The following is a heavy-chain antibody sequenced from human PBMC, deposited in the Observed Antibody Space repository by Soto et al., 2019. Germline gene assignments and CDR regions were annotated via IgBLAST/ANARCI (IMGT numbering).Heavy chain of an antibody. Sequence: SLRLSCAASGFTFSSYGMHWVRQAPGKGLEWVAVISYDGSNKYYADSVKGRFTISRDNSKNTLYLQMNSLRAEDTAVYYCAKDQHDYWGQGTLVTVSS. CDR3: AKDQHDY. CDR1: GFTFSSYG. CDR2: ISYDGSNK. V-gene: IGHV3-30*18. J-gene: IGHJ4*02.